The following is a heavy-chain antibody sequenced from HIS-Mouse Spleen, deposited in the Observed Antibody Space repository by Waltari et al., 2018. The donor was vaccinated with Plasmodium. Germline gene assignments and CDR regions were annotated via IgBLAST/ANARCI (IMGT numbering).Heavy chain of an antibody. J-gene: IGHJ6*02. D-gene: IGHD2-2*01. CDR1: GGSFSGYY. Sequence: QVQLQQWGAGLLKPSETLSLTCAVYGGSFSGYYWSWIRKPPGKGLEWIGEINHSGSTNYNPSLKSRVTISVDTSKNQFSLKLSSVTAADTAVYYCARGRVHIVVVPAAMDYYYYGMDVWGQGTTVTVSS. CDR2: INHSGST. CDR3: ARGRVHIVVVPAAMDYYYYGMDV. V-gene: IGHV4-34*01.